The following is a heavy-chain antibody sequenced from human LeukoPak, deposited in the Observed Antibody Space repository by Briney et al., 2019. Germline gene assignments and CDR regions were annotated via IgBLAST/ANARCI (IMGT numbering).Heavy chain of an antibody. Sequence: SETLSLTCAVYGVSFSGYYWSWIRQPPGKGLEWIGEINHSGSTNYNPSLKSRVTISVDTSKNQFSLKLSSVTAADTAVYYCAREGGLAAAGPFDYWGQGTLVTVSS. CDR2: INHSGST. V-gene: IGHV4-34*01. CDR1: GVSFSGYY. D-gene: IGHD6-13*01. J-gene: IGHJ4*02. CDR3: AREGGLAAAGPFDY.